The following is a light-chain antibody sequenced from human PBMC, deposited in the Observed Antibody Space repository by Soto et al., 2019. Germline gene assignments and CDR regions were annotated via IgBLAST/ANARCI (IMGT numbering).Light chain of an antibody. Sequence: DIQMTQSPSSVSASVGDIVTITCRASQDISTYLAWYQQRPGKAPNLLIYAASTLQSGVPCRFSGSGSGTDFSLTISSLQPEDSATYYCQQTNSFPLTFGGGTKVEIK. V-gene: IGKV1-12*01. CDR1: QDISTY. J-gene: IGKJ4*01. CDR2: AAS. CDR3: QQTNSFPLT.